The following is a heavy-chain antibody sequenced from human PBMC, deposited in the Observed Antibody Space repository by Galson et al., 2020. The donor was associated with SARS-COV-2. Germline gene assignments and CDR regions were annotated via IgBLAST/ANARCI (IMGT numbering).Heavy chain of an antibody. CDR1: GGSISRSHL. CDR2: DNSRGRT. CDR3: ARHADGGDGNQFGFDI. J-gene: IGHJ3*02. Sequence: SETLSLTCSVSGGSISRSHLWGWIRQSPGKGLEWIGSDNSRGRTYYNPSLKSRVTMSGDTSKNQFSLELSSVTAADTATYYCARHADGGDGNQFGFDIWGQGTLVTVSA. D-gene: IGHD2-21*01. V-gene: IGHV4-39*01.